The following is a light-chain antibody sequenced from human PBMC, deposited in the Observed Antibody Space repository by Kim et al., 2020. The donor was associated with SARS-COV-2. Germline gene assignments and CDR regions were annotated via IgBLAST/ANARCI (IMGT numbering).Light chain of an antibody. CDR1: QSVSPS. Sequence: SGSEGDKVAITRRASQSVSPSLNWYQQRPGEAAKLLIYAVSNLQSGVPSRFSGSGSGTDFTLTISSLQPEDFAIYYCQQSHDYPYNFGQGTKLEIK. V-gene: IGKV1-39*01. J-gene: IGKJ2*01. CDR3: QQSHDYPYN. CDR2: AVS.